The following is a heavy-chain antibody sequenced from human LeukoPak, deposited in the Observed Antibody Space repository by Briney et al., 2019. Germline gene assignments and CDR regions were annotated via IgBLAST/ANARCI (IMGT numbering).Heavy chain of an antibody. Sequence: PGGSLRLSCAASGFTFSSYAMSWVRQAPVKGLEWVSAISGSGGSTYYADSVKGRFTISRDNSKNTLYLQMNSLRAEDTAVYYCAKDKSITMIVVVTGFFDYWGQGTLVTVSS. J-gene: IGHJ4*02. CDR3: AKDKSITMIVVVTGFFDY. V-gene: IGHV3-23*01. D-gene: IGHD3-22*01. CDR2: ISGSGGST. CDR1: GFTFSSYA.